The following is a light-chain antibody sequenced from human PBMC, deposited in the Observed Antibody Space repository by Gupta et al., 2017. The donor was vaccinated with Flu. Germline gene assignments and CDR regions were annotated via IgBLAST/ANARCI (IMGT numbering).Light chain of an antibody. Sequence: QPALTLSASESASPGQSLPSFCAGPSSDLGTYDIVAWYQQEPGKAPQVLVYEVSKRPSGISKRFSGSKSGNTATLTISGVQAEDEADYFCCSYIGSSVCVCGGGTTVTV. V-gene: IGLV2-23*02. CDR1: SSDLGTYDI. CDR2: EVS. J-gene: IGLJ1*01. CDR3: CSYIGSSVCV.